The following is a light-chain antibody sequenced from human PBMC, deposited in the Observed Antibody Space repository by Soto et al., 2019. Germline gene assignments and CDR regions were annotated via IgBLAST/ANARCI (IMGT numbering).Light chain of an antibody. CDR1: QGIRHD. V-gene: IGKV1-17*01. CDR3: LQQKSYPLL. Sequence: DIQMTQSPSSLSASVGDRVTITCRASQGIRHDLGWYQQNPGNAPKRLIYGASSLKSGVPSRFSGSGSATEFTFTLSILQPADVAIFYSLQQKSYPLLIGPGTKVDIK. J-gene: IGKJ3*01. CDR2: GAS.